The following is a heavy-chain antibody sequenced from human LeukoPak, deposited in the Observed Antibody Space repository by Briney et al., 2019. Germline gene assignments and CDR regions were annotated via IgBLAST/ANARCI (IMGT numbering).Heavy chain of an antibody. CDR2: IIPILGIA. CDR3: ADINDSNYPFDY. Sequence: GASVKVSCKASGGTFSSYAISWVRQAPGQGLEWMGRIIPILGIANYAQKFQGRVTITADKSTSAAYMELSSLRSEDTAVYYCADINDSNYPFDYWGQGTLVTVSS. J-gene: IGHJ4*02. V-gene: IGHV1-69*04. CDR1: GGTFSSYA. D-gene: IGHD3-22*01.